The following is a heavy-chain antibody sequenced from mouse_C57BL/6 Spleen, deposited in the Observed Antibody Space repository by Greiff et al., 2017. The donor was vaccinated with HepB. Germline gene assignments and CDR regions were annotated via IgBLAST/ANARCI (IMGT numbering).Heavy chain of an antibody. J-gene: IGHJ1*03. V-gene: IGHV1-53*01. CDR2: INPSNGGT. CDR3: ARSGPLRFWYFDV. D-gene: IGHD6-1*01. Sequence: QVQLQQPGTELVKPGASVKLSCKASGYTFTSYWMHWVKQRPGQGLEWIGNINPSNGGTNYNEKFKSKATLTVDKSSSTAYMQLSSLTSEDSAVCDCARSGPLRFWYFDVWGTGTTVTVSS. CDR1: GYTFTSYW.